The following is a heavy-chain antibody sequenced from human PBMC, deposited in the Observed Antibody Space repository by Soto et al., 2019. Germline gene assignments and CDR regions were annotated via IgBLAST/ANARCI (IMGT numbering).Heavy chain of an antibody. CDR2: INPNSGGT. V-gene: IGHV1-2*04. CDR1: GYTFTGYY. D-gene: IGHD3-10*01. CDR3: ARDRDLLLWFGESSNYGMDV. Sequence: ASVKVSCKASGYTFTGYYMHWVRQAPGQGLEWMGWINPNSGGTNYAQKFQGWVTMTRDTSISTAYMELSRLRSEDTAVYYCARDRDLLLWFGESSNYGMDVWGQGTTVTVSS. J-gene: IGHJ6*02.